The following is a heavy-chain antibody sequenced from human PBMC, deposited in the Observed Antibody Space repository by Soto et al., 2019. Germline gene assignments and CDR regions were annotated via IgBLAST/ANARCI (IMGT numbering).Heavy chain of an antibody. CDR3: ASRRARGYKNSDFDY. CDR1: GGSVSSGSYY. V-gene: IGHV4-61*01. CDR2: IYYSGST. J-gene: IGHJ4*02. D-gene: IGHD3-10*01. Sequence: SETLSLTCTVSGGSVSSGSYYWSWIRQPPGKGLEWIGYIYYSGSTNYNPSLKSRVTISVDTSKNQFSLKLSSVAAADTAGYYCASRRARGYKNSDFDYWGQGTLVTVSS.